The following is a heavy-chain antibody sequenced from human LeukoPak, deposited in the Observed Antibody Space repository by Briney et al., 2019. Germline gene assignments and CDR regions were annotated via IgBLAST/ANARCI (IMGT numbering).Heavy chain of an antibody. D-gene: IGHD3-10*01. CDR2: INHSGST. V-gene: IGHV4-34*01. CDR3: ARRSYYSGSGSPPRY. CDR1: GGSFSGYY. Sequence: PSETLSLTCAVYGGSFSGYYWSWIRQPPGKGLEWIGEINHSGSTNYNPSPKSRVTILLDTSKNQFSLKLSSVTAAVTAVYYCARRSYYSGSGSPPRYWGQGTLVTVSS. J-gene: IGHJ4*02.